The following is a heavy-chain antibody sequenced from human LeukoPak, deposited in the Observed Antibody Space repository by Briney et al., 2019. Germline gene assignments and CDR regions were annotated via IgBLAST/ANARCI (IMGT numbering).Heavy chain of an antibody. D-gene: IGHD3-22*01. CDR1: GASMKNSF. CDR2: ISDSGNT. V-gene: IGHV4-59*01. J-gene: IGHJ5*02. Sequence: SETLSLTCSVSGASMKNSFWSWIRQPPGKGPEWIGYISDSGNTNYNPSLKSRVTFSIDTSKGQFYLNLRSVTAADTALYFCARNRFYLTGAYYFDPWGRGTQVTVSS. CDR3: ARNRFYLTGAYYFDP.